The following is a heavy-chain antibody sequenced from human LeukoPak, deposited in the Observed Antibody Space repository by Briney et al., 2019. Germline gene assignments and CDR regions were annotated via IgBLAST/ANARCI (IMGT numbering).Heavy chain of an antibody. CDR1: GFTFSGYS. V-gene: IGHV3-21*01. Sequence: GGSLRLSCAASGFTFSGYSMNWVRQAPGKGLEWVSSISSSTSYIFYADSMKGRFTISRDNAKNSLYLQMNSLRAEDTAVYYYARVWGVGATLGVFDIWGQGTMVTVSS. CDR3: ARVWGVGATLGVFDI. CDR2: ISSSTSYI. D-gene: IGHD1-26*01. J-gene: IGHJ3*02.